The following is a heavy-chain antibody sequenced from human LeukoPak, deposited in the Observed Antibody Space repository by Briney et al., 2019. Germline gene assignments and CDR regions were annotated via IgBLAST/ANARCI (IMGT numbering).Heavy chain of an antibody. V-gene: IGHV1-69*13. CDR1: GGTFSSYA. CDR2: IIPIFGTA. CDR3: ARDLLDYYDSSGYYAYYYYGMDV. J-gene: IGHJ6*02. D-gene: IGHD3-22*01. Sequence: ASVKVSCKASGGTFSSYAISWVRQAPGQGLEWMGGIIPIFGTANYAQKFQGRVTITADESTSTAYMELSSLRSEDTAAYYCARDLLDYYDSSGYYAYYYYGMDVWGQGTTVTVSS.